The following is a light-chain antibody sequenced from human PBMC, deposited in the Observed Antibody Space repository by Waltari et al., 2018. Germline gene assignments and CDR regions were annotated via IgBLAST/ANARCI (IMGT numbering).Light chain of an antibody. CDR2: DAS. J-gene: IGKJ4*01. CDR3: QQYGNSPFT. Sequence: EIVLTQSPATLSLSPGERATLSCGASHTVSSNYLAWYQHKPGLAPRLLFYDASGRPTSIPGRFSGSGSGTDFTLTINRLETEDFVVYSCQQYGNSPFTLGGGTKVDIK. CDR1: HTVSSNY. V-gene: IGKV3D-20*01.